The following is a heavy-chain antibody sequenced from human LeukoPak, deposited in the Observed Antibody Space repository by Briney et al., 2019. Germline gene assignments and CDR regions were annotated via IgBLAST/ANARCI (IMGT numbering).Heavy chain of an antibody. D-gene: IGHD3-22*01. J-gene: IGHJ6*02. V-gene: IGHV3-30-3*01. CDR2: ISYDGSNK. Sequence: GGSLRLSCAASGFTFSGYPIHWVRQAPGKGLEWVAVISYDGSNKYYADSVKGRFTISRDNSKNTLYLQMNSLRAEDTAVYYCARARPCDSSRSYYFGMDVWGPGTT. CDR1: GFTFSGYP. CDR3: ARARPCDSSRSYYFGMDV.